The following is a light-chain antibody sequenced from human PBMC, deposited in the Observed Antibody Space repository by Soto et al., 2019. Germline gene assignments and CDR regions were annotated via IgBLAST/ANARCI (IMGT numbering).Light chain of an antibody. CDR2: GAS. V-gene: IGKV3-15*01. CDR1: QSVSSN. CDR3: QQYSDWPGT. J-gene: IGKJ1*01. Sequence: EIVMTQSPATLSVSPGERATLSCRASQSVSSNLAWYQQKPGQAPRLLIYGASTRATGIPATFSGSGFGTEFTLTISSLQSEDFAVYYCQQYSDWPGTFGQGTKVEIK.